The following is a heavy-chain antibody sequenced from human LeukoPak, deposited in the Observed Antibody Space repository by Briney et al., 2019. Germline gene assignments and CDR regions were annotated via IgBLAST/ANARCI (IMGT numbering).Heavy chain of an antibody. CDR2: ISSGSSSV. D-gene: IGHD5-12*01. V-gene: IGHV3-48*04. CDR1: GFTFSAYT. Sequence: PGGSLRLSCSAPGFTFSAYTMNWVRQAPGQGLEWVSYISSGSSSVYYADSVKGRFTISRDNAKNSLYLQMNSLRAEDTAVYCCARPVDYNAGDYWGQGTLVTVSS. CDR3: ARPVDYNAGDY. J-gene: IGHJ4*02.